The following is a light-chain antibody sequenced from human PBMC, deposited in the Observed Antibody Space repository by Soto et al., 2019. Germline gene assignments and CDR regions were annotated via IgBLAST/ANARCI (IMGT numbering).Light chain of an antibody. CDR2: GAS. CDR3: QQYGNSPYT. Sequence: EIVLTQSPGTPSLSPGERATLSCRASQSVSSTYLAWYQQKPGQAPRLLMYGASSRATGIPDRFSGSGSGTDFTLTISRLEPEDFAVYYCQQYGNSPYTFGQGTKLEIK. J-gene: IGKJ2*01. CDR1: QSVSSTY. V-gene: IGKV3-20*01.